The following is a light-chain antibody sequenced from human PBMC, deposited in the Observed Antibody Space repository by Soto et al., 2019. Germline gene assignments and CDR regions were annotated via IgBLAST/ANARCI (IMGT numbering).Light chain of an antibody. Sequence: EIVMTQSPATLSVSPGERATLSCRASQSVGSNLAWYQKKPGQAPRLLIYGASTRATGIPARFSGSGSGTEFTLTISSLQSEDFAFYYCQQYNNWPPQVTFGQGTKVEIK. V-gene: IGKV3-15*01. CDR3: QQYNNWPPQVT. CDR1: QSVGSN. J-gene: IGKJ1*01. CDR2: GAS.